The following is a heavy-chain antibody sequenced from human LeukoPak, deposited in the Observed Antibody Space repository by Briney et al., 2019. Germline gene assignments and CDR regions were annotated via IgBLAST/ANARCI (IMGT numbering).Heavy chain of an antibody. CDR3: AKDQHGYDKPIDY. V-gene: IGHV3-23*01. CDR2: ISGSGSST. Sequence: PGGSLRLSCAASGFTFNIYAMHWVRQASGKGLEWVSTISGSGSSTYYADSVKGRFTISRDNSKSTLYLQMNSLRAEDTAVYFCAKDQHGYDKPIDYWGQGTLVTVSS. CDR1: GFTFNIYA. D-gene: IGHD5-12*01. J-gene: IGHJ4*02.